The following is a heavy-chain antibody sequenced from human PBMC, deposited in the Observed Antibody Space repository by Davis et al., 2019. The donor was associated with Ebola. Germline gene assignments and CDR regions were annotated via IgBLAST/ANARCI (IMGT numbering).Heavy chain of an antibody. CDR3: ARRFHYYGMDV. CDR1: GYTFTSYG. Sequence: AASVKVSCKASGYTFTSYGISWVRQAPGQGLEWMGWISAYNGNTNYAQKLQGRVTMTTDTSTSTAYMELRRLRSDDTAVYYCARRFHYYGMDVWGQGTTVTVSS. V-gene: IGHV1-18*01. CDR2: ISAYNGNT. J-gene: IGHJ6*02.